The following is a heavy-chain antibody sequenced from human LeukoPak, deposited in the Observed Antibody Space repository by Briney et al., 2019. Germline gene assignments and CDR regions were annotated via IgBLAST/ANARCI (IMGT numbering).Heavy chain of an antibody. CDR1: GFTFSRSW. CDR2: INQDGSDK. D-gene: IGHD1-1*01. V-gene: IGHV3-7*01. CDR3: ARVGYNWDDDGVDY. J-gene: IGHJ4*02. Sequence: SGGSLRLSCAASGFTFSRSWMTWVRQAPGKGLEWVANINQDGSDKRYMDSVRGRFTISRDNAKNSLSLHMDSLRAEDTAVYYCARVGYNWDDDGVDYWGQGTLVTVSS.